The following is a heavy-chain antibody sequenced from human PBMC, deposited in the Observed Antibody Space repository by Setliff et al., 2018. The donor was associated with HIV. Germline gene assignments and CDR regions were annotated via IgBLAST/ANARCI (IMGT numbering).Heavy chain of an antibody. V-gene: IGHV1-18*01. J-gene: IGHJ5*02. CDR1: GYTFTSYG. CDR2: ISTYNRNT. CDR3: ARDLGINPQGWFDP. Sequence: ASVKVSCKASGYTFTSYGISWVRQAPGQGLDWMGWISTYNRNTNYAQNLQGRVTMTTDTSTSTACMELRSLRSDDTAVYYCARDLGINPQGWFDPWGQGTLVTVSS. D-gene: IGHD3-16*01.